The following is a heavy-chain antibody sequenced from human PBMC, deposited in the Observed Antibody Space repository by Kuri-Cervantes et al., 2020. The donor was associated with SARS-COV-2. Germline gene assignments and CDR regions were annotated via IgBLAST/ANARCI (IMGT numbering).Heavy chain of an antibody. J-gene: IGHJ6*03. D-gene: IGHD3-10*01. CDR2: TYFRSKWYN. Sequence: SETLSLTCAISGDSVSSNSAAWNWIRQSPSRGLEWLGRTYFRSKWYNDYAVSVKSRITINPDTSKKQFSLQLNSVTPEDTAAYYCARGKTMVRGENYYYMDVWGKGTTVTVSS. CDR3: ARGKTMVRGENYYYMDV. V-gene: IGHV6-1*01. CDR1: GDSVSSNSAA.